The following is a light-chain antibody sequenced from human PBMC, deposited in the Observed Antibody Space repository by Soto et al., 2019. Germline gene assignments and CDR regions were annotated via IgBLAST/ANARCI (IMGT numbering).Light chain of an antibody. Sequence: DIPMTQSPTSLSASVGDRVTITCRASQAIRNFVAWYQQKPGKAPKLLIYAASTLQSGVPSRFSGSGSGTDFTLTINSLQPEDVATYYCQKYSSVPVFGPGTKVEIK. J-gene: IGKJ3*01. CDR2: AAS. CDR1: QAIRNF. V-gene: IGKV1-27*01. CDR3: QKYSSVPV.